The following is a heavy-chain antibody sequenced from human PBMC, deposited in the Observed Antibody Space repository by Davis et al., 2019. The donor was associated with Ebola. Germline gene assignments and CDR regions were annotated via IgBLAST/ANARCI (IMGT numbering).Heavy chain of an antibody. D-gene: IGHD1-7*01. CDR3: ARSLYNWNYVQWFDP. Sequence: GESLKISCAASGFTFSDSSMNWVRQAPGKGLEWVSSISTTSTYIYYADSVKGRFTISRDNAKNSLYLQMNSLRDEDTAVYYCARSLYNWNYVQWFDPWGQGTLVTVSS. J-gene: IGHJ5*02. V-gene: IGHV3-21*01. CDR2: ISTTSTYI. CDR1: GFTFSDSS.